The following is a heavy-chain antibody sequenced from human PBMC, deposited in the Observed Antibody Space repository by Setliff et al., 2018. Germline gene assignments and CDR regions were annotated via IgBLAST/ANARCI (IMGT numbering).Heavy chain of an antibody. CDR2: ISGSGGST. Sequence: GALRLSCAASGFTFSSYVMSWVRQAPGKGLEWVSAISGSGGSTYYADSVKGRFTISRDNSKNTLYLQMNSLRAEDTVVYYCAKEKSGLFFDYWGQGTLVTVSS. J-gene: IGHJ4*02. D-gene: IGHD5-12*01. CDR1: GFTFSSYV. V-gene: IGHV3-23*01. CDR3: AKEKSGLFFDY.